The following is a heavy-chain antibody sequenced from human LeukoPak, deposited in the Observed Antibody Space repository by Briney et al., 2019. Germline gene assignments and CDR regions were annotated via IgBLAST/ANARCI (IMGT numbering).Heavy chain of an antibody. CDR1: GFTFNIYA. Sequence: PGGSLRLSCAASGFTFNIYAMSWVRQAPGKGLEWVSRITSSGDVTFYADSVKDRFTISRDNSKNTLYVQMSRLRAEDTAVYYCAKDRPNYHESNGHYYRPNGDYWGQGTLVTVSS. V-gene: IGHV3-23*01. CDR2: ITSSGDVT. CDR3: AKDRPNYHESNGHYYRPNGDY. D-gene: IGHD3-22*01. J-gene: IGHJ4*02.